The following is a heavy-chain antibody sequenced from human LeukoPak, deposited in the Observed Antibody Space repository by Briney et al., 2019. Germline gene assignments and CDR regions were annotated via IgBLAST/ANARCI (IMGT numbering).Heavy chain of an antibody. CDR1: GFTLSSYA. D-gene: IGHD6-13*01. CDR3: ANLGQLVFFYY. CDR2: ISGSRGST. J-gene: IGHJ4*02. V-gene: IGHV3-23*01. Sequence: GGSLTLSCAASGFTLSSYAMRWVRQAPGRGLEWVSAISGSRGSTYYADFVNGRITISRYNSKHTLYLQMNSLRAEDTAEYYCANLGQLVFFYYWGQGTLVTVSS.